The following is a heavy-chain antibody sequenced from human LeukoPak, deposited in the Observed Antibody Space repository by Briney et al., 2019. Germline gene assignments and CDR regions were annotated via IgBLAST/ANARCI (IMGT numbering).Heavy chain of an antibody. CDR3: ARAIAARSDAFDI. J-gene: IGHJ3*02. Sequence: SETLSLTCAVYGGSFSGYYWSWIRQPPGKGLEWIGEINHSGSTNYNPPLKSRVTISVDTSKNQFSLKLSSVTAADTAVYYCARAIAARSDAFDIWGQGTMVTVSS. CDR1: GGSFSGYY. CDR2: INHSGST. V-gene: IGHV4-34*01. D-gene: IGHD6-6*01.